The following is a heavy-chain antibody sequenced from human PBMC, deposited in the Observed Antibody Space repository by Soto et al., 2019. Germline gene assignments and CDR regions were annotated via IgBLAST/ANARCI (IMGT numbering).Heavy chain of an antibody. V-gene: IGHV1-69*13. CDR3: AKDRGSGSYAANYYYYGMDV. Sequence: ASVKVSCKASGGTFSSYAISWVRQAPGQGLEWMGGIIPIFGTANYAQKFQGRVTITADESTSTAYMELSSLRSEDTAVYYCAKDRGSGSYAANYYYYGMDVWGQGTTVTVSS. CDR2: IIPIFGTA. J-gene: IGHJ6*02. CDR1: GGTFSSYA. D-gene: IGHD3-10*01.